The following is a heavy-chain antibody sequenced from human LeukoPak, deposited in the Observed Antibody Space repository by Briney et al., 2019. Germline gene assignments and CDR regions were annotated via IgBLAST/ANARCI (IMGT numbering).Heavy chain of an antibody. CDR1: GFSFSTHS. J-gene: IGHJ4*02. V-gene: IGHV3-48*02. D-gene: IGHD6-19*01. Sequence: TGGSLRLSCAASGFSFSTHSMNWVRQAPGKGLEWISYTSNSSTTIYYADSVRGRFTISRDNAKNSLYLQMNSLSDGDTAVYYCARVPYSTGTYDYWGQGTLVTVSS. CDR2: TSNSSTTI. CDR3: ARVPYSTGTYDY.